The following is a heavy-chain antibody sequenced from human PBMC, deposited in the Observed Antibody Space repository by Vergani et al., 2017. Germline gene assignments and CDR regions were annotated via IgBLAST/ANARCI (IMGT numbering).Heavy chain of an antibody. CDR3: ARDYDFWSGYYTYFDY. V-gene: IGHV1-69*08. D-gene: IGHD3-3*01. CDR1: GGTFSSYT. J-gene: IGHJ4*02. CDR2: IIPILGTA. Sequence: QVQLVQSGAEVKKPGSSVKVSCKASGGTFSSYTISWVRQAPGQGLEWMGRIIPILGTANYAQKFQGRVTITADESTSTAYMELSSLRSEDTAVYYCARDYDFWSGYYTYFDYWGQGTLVTVSS.